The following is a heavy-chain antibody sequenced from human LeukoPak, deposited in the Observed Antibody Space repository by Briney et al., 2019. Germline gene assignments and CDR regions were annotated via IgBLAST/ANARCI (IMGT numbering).Heavy chain of an antibody. CDR1: GFSLSTSGVG. V-gene: IGHV2-5*02. CDR2: IYWDDDK. D-gene: IGHD2-15*01. J-gene: IGHJ4*02. CDR3: AHAAQYCTAGNCYRGGHFLYS. Sequence: ESGPTLVNPTQTLTLTCTFSGFSLSTSGVGVGWIRQPPGKALEWLALIYWDDDKRYRPSLKSRLTLTKDTSKNQVVLRMTNMDPVDTATYYCAHAAQYCTAGNCYRGGHFLYSWGQGALVTVSS.